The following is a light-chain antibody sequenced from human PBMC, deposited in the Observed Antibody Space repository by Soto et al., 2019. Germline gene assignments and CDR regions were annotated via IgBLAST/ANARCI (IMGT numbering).Light chain of an antibody. CDR3: QQYGSPYT. J-gene: IGKJ2*01. V-gene: IGKV3-20*01. Sequence: EIVLTQSPGTLSLSPGERATLSCRASQSVSSSYLAWYQQKPGQAPRLLIYGASSRATGIPDRFSGSGSGTDFTLSISRLEPEDCAVYYCQQYGSPYTFGQGTKLEIK. CDR1: QSVSSSY. CDR2: GAS.